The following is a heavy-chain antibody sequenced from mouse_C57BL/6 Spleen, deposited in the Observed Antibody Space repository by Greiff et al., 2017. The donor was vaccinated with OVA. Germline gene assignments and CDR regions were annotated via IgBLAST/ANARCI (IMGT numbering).Heavy chain of an antibody. CDR1: GFTFSDYG. Sequence: EVKLVESGGGLVKPGGSLKLSCAASGFTFSDYGMHWVRQAPEKGLEWVAYISSGSSTIYYADTVKGRFTISRDNAKNTLFLQMTSLRSEDTAMYYCARGVGTDYFDYWGQGTTLTVSS. J-gene: IGHJ2*01. CDR3: ARGVGTDYFDY. D-gene: IGHD4-1*01. CDR2: ISSGSSTI. V-gene: IGHV5-17*01.